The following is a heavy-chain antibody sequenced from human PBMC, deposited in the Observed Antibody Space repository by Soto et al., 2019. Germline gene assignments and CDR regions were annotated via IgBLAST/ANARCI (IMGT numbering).Heavy chain of an antibody. V-gene: IGHV1-18*04. J-gene: IGHJ6*02. CDR3: ARSEVVPAAMRYYYYYYGMDV. D-gene: IGHD2-2*01. CDR1: GYTFTSYG. Sequence: GASVKVSCKAAGYTFTSYGISWVRQAPGQGLEGMGWISAYNGNTNYAQKLQGRVTMTTDTSTSTAYMELRSLRSDDTAVYYCARSEVVPAAMRYYYYYYGMDVWGQGTTVTVSS. CDR2: ISAYNGNT.